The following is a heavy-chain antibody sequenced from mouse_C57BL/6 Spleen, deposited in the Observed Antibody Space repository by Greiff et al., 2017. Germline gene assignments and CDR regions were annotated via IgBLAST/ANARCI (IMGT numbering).Heavy chain of an antibody. Sequence: EVKLMESGGGLVKPGGSLKLSCAASGFTFSDYGMHWVRQAPEKGLEWVAYISSGSSTIYYADTVKGRFTISRDNAKNTLFLQMTSLRSADTAMYYCAKIGSSYDYWGQGTTLTVSS. V-gene: IGHV5-17*01. CDR2: ISSGSSTI. CDR3: AKIGSSYDY. D-gene: IGHD1-1*01. CDR1: GFTFSDYG. J-gene: IGHJ2*01.